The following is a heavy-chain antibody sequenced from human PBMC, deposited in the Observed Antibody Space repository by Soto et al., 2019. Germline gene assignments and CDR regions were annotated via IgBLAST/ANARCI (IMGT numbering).Heavy chain of an antibody. D-gene: IGHD3-22*01. Sequence: GVTLRLSCAASGFIFSDYYMSWISQAPGKGLGWISYISNSDNIISYADSVKGRFTISRDNAKNSLYLQMHSLRAEDTAVYYCAGDRGYYDSSSCFDYWGRGTLVTVSS. CDR2: ISNSDNII. J-gene: IGHJ4*02. V-gene: IGHV3-11*01. CDR3: AGDRGYYDSSSCFDY. CDR1: GFIFSDYY.